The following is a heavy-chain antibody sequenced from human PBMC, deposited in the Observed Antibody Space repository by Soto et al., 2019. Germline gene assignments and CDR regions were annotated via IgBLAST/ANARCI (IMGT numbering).Heavy chain of an antibody. CDR3: ARGGVHYYYYMDV. D-gene: IGHD3-10*01. CDR2: IYYSGST. Sequence: PSETLSLTCTVSGGSISSYYWSWIRRPPGKGLEWIGYIYYSGSTNYNPSLKSRVTISVDTSKNQFSLKLSSVTAADTAVYYCARGGVHYYYYMDVWGKGTTVTVSS. V-gene: IGHV4-59*01. J-gene: IGHJ6*03. CDR1: GGSISSYY.